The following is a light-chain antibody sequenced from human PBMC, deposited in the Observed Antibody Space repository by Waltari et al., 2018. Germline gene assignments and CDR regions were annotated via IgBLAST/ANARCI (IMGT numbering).Light chain of an antibody. CDR1: QSVSSSY. CDR2: GAS. Sequence: EIVLTQSPGTLSLSPGERATPSCRASQSVSSSYLAWYQQKPGQAPRPLIYGASSRATGIPDRFSGSGSGTDFTLTISSLQAEDVAVYYCQQYYGVPYTFGQGTKLEI. V-gene: IGKV3-20*01. CDR3: QQYYGVPYT. J-gene: IGKJ2*01.